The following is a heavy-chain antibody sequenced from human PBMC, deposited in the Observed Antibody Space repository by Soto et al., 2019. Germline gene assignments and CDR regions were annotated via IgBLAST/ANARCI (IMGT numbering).Heavy chain of an antibody. J-gene: IGHJ4*02. CDR2: IWHTGST. CDR3: GGGGLARGGGGRYRSRSVDY. Sequence: QVQLQESGPGLVKPSGTPSLTCAVSGGSISTNNWWSWVRQPPGKGLEWIGEIWHTGSTNYNPSPKSRATKSEEKPKNGVPVKLRCVPAGDRAVFFWGGGGLARGGGGRYRSRSVDYWGQGTLVTVSS. D-gene: IGHD6-13*01. CDR1: GGSISTNNW. V-gene: IGHV4-4*02.